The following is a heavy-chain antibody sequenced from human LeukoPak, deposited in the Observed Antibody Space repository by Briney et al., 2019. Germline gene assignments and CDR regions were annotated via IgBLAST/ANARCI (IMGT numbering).Heavy chain of an antibody. D-gene: IGHD4-17*01. J-gene: IGHJ4*02. V-gene: IGHV4-34*01. CDR2: INHSGST. Sequence: SETLSLTCAVYGGSFSGYYWSWIRQPPGKGLEWIGEINHSGSTNYNPSLKSRVTISVDTSKNQFSLKLSSVTAADTAVYYCARGRDGDSFYFDYWGQGTLVTVSS. CDR3: ARGRDGDSFYFDY. CDR1: GGSFSGYY.